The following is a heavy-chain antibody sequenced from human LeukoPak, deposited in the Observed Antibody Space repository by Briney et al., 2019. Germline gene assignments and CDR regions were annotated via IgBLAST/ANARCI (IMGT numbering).Heavy chain of an antibody. CDR3: ARGFDGLRLEGQYFDY. CDR2: IIPIFSIA. D-gene: IGHD5-12*01. Sequence: ASVKLSCKASGGTFSSYAISWVRQAPGHGLEWMGGIIPIFSIANYAKKFQGRVTITADESTRTAYMELSSLRSEDTAVYYSARGFDGLRLEGQYFDYWGQGTLVTVSS. V-gene: IGHV1-69*13. CDR1: GGTFSSYA. J-gene: IGHJ4*02.